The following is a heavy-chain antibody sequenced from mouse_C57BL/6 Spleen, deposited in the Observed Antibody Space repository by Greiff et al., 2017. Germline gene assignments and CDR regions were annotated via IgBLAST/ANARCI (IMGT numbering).Heavy chain of an antibody. V-gene: IGHV1-66*01. CDR2: IYPGSGNT. CDR3: ANHYYGSSYWYFDV. J-gene: IGHJ1*03. D-gene: IGHD1-1*01. CDR1: GYSFTSYY. Sequence: VQVVESGPELVKPGASVKISCKASGYSFTSYYIHWVKQRPGQGLEWIGWIYPGSGNTKYNEKFKGKATLTADTSSSTAYMQLSSLTSEDSAVYYCANHYYGSSYWYFDVWGTGTTVTVSS.